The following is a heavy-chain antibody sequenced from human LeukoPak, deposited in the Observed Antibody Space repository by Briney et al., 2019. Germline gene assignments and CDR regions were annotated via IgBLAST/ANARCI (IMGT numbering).Heavy chain of an antibody. J-gene: IGHJ4*02. CDR2: INHSGST. CDR3: AKGLYHYYGSGSYTLDY. CDR1: GGSFSGYY. V-gene: IGHV4-34*01. Sequence: SETLSLTCAVYGGSFSGYYWSWIRQPPGKGLEWIGEINHSGSTNYNPSLKSRVTISVDTSKNQFSLKLSSVTAADTAVYYCAKGLYHYYGSGSYTLDYWGQGTQVTVSS. D-gene: IGHD3-10*01.